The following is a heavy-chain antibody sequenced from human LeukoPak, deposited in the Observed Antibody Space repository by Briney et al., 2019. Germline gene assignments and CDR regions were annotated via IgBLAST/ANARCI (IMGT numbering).Heavy chain of an antibody. V-gene: IGHV3-23*01. CDR1: GFTFSNYA. Sequence: PGGSLRLSCAASGFTFSNYAMSWVRQAPGKGLEWISAVSGSGDRTYYAGSVKGRFTISRDNSKNIVYLQMNSLRAEDTAVYYCARDGYYYDSSGYTLDYWGQGTLVTVSS. CDR2: VSGSGDRT. CDR3: ARDGYYYDSSGYTLDY. J-gene: IGHJ4*02. D-gene: IGHD3-22*01.